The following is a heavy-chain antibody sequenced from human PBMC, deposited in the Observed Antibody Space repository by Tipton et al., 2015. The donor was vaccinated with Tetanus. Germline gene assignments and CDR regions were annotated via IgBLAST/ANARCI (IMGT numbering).Heavy chain of an antibody. CDR2: IYYSGST. D-gene: IGHD6-6*01. CDR1: GASISSGGYF. V-gene: IGHV4-31*03. J-gene: IGHJ5*02. CDR3: ARDQGGGRVVRLNWFDP. Sequence: TLSLTCTVSGASISSGGYFWNWIRHHPGKGLEWIGYIYYSGSTYYNPSLKSRLSMSVDTSKNQFSLNLTSVTAADTAVYYCARDQGGGRVVRLNWFDPWGQGTLVTVSS.